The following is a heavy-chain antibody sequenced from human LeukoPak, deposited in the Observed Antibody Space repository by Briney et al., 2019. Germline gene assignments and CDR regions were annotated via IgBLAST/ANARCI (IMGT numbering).Heavy chain of an antibody. Sequence: GGSLRLSCAASGFTFSNAWMSWVRQAPGKGLEWVGRIKSKTDGGTTDYAAPVKGRFTISRDDSKNTLYLQMNSLKTEDTAVYYCTTDSVTFCSGGSCYFYYYGMDVWGKGTTVTVSS. CDR2: IKSKTDGGTT. D-gene: IGHD2-15*01. CDR1: GFTFSNAW. V-gene: IGHV3-15*01. CDR3: TTDSVTFCSGGSCYFYYYGMDV. J-gene: IGHJ6*04.